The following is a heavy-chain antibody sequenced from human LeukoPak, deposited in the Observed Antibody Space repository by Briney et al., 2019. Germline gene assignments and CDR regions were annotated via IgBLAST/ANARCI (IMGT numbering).Heavy chain of an antibody. CDR3: CGSGWFAGPFGY. CDR1: GGSITKHGYY. J-gene: IGHJ4*02. D-gene: IGHD6-19*01. V-gene: IGHV4-39*07. Sequence: SETLSLTCSVSGGSITKHGYYWGWLRQSPETGLEWIGSMHYSGSTYYNPSLNSRFTISVDTSKNQLSLKLTSVTAADTAVYYCCGSGWFAGPFGYWGQGALVTVSS. CDR2: MHYSGST.